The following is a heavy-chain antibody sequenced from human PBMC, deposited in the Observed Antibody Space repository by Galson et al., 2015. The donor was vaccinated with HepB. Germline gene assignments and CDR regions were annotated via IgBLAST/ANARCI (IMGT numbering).Heavy chain of an antibody. CDR3: AKQPSSTWYYAVDD. Sequence: SLRLSCAASGFTFSNNAMTWVRQAPGKGLEWVSTISGSGDSTYYADSVKGRFTISRDNSKNTLHLQMNSLRAEDTAVYYCAKQPSSTWYYAVDDGGQGTLVTVSS. CDR2: ISGSGDST. V-gene: IGHV3-23*01. CDR1: GFTFSNNA. D-gene: IGHD6-13*01. J-gene: IGHJ4*02.